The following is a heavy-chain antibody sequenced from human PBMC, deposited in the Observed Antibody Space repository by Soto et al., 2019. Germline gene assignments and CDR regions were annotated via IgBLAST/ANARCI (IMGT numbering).Heavy chain of an antibody. Sequence: PGGSLRLSCAASGFTFSDYYMSWIRQAPGKGLEWVSYISSSSSYTNYADSVKGRFTISRDNAKNSLYLQMNSLRAEDTAVYYCERAWTMNDAFDIWGQGKMVTVSS. D-gene: IGHD1-1*01. V-gene: IGHV3-11*05. J-gene: IGHJ3*02. CDR1: GFTFSDYY. CDR2: ISSSSSYT. CDR3: ERAWTMNDAFDI.